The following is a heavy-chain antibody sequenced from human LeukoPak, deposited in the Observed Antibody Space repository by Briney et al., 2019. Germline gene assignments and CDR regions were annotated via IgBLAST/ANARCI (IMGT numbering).Heavy chain of an antibody. CDR2: IKQDGSEK. D-gene: IGHD2-2*03. J-gene: IGHJ4*02. CDR1: GFTFSNYW. V-gene: IGHV3-7*01. Sequence: GGSLRLSCAASGFTFSNYWMSWVRQAPGKGLEWVANIKQDGSEKYYVDSVKGLFTISRDNAKNSLYLQMSSLRAEDTAVYYCARDWIGRGQTPYYFDYWGQGTLVTVSS. CDR3: ARDWIGRGQTPYYFDY.